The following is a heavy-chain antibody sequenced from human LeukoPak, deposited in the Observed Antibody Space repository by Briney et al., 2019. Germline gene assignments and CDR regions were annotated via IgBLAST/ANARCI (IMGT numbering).Heavy chain of an antibody. CDR2: IKSKTDGGTT. CDR1: GFTFSNAW. V-gene: IGHV3-15*01. CDR3: TTLVNYYDSSGYGY. D-gene: IGHD3-22*01. Sequence: GGSLRLSCAASGFTFSNAWMSWVRQAPGKGLEWVGGIKSKTDGGTTDYAAPVKGRFTISRDDSKNTLYLQMNSLKTEDTAVYYCTTLVNYYDSSGYGYWGQGTLVTVSS. J-gene: IGHJ4*02.